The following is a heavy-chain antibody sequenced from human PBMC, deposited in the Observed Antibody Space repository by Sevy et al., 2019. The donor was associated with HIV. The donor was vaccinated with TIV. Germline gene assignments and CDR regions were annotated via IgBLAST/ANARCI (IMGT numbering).Heavy chain of an antibody. J-gene: IGHJ4*02. V-gene: IGHV3-48*01. CDR1: GFTLNNYS. CDR2: ISSSSSTI. Sequence: GGSLRLSCAASGFTLNNYSMNWVRQAPGKGLEWVSYISSSSSTIHYADSVKGRFSISRDNVKNSLYLQMNRLRAEDTAMYYCVRESYYDSSGYFDYWGQGTLVTVSS. D-gene: IGHD3-22*01. CDR3: VRESYYDSSGYFDY.